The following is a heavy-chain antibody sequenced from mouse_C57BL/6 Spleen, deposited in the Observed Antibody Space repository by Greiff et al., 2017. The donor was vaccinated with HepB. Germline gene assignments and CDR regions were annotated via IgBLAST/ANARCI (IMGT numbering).Heavy chain of an antibody. CDR3: GRRGPLQAWFAC. CDR1: GYAFSSSW. CDR2: IYPGDGDT. Sequence: VQLQQSGPELVKPGASVKISCKASGYAFSSSWMNWVKQRPGKGLEWIGRIYPGDGDTNYNGKCKGKATMTADKSSSTAYMKLSSLTSEDSAVSFCGRRGPLQAWFACWGQGALVTVSA. D-gene: IGHD1-1*01. V-gene: IGHV1-82*01. J-gene: IGHJ3*01.